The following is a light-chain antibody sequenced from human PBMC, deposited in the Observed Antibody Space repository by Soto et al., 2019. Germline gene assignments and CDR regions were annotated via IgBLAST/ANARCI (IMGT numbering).Light chain of an antibody. CDR3: SSYTSSSTLGV. J-gene: IGLJ2*01. CDR2: DVS. CDR1: SSDVGGYNY. Sequence: QSALTQPASVSGSPGQSITISCTGTSSDVGGYNYVSWYQQHPGKAPKLMIYDVSNRPSGVSNRFSGSKSGNTASLTISGLQDEDDADYYCSSYTSSSTLGVFGGGTKLTVL. V-gene: IGLV2-14*01.